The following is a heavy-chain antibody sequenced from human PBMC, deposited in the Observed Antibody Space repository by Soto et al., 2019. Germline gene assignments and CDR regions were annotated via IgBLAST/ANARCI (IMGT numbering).Heavy chain of an antibody. J-gene: IGHJ5*02. D-gene: IGHD6-19*01. CDR2: IYYSGST. Sequence: SETLSLTCTVSGGSISSYYWSWIRQPPGKGLEWIGYIYYSGSTNYNPSLKSRVTISVDTSKNQFSLKLSSVTAADTAVYYCARDRVGVAGHNWFDPWGPGTLVTVSS. CDR1: GGSISSYY. V-gene: IGHV4-59*01. CDR3: ARDRVGVAGHNWFDP.